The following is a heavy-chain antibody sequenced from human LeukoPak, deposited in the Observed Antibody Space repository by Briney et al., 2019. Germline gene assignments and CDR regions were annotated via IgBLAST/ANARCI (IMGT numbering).Heavy chain of an antibody. CDR3: AREGGGSGLWYYDL. CDR2: IGGGGVTT. CDR1: GSTFNSYS. V-gene: IGHV3-64*02. D-gene: IGHD1-26*01. Sequence: GGSLRRSCAASGSTFNSYSMHWVRQAPGKGPEFVSVIGGGGVTTFYADSVKDRFTISRDNSKNTLYLEMGSLRAEDMAVYYCAREGGGSGLWYYDLWGRGALVTVSS. J-gene: IGHJ2*01.